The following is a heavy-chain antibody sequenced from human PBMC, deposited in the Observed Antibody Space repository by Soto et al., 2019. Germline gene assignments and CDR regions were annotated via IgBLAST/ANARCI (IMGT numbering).Heavy chain of an antibody. CDR3: LRSYGSGVVY. CDR1: GFTFSSFP. V-gene: IGHV3-23*01. J-gene: IGHJ4*02. CDR2: ISGAGAGT. D-gene: IGHD3-10*01. Sequence: EVQLLESGGGLVQPGGSLRLSCVASGFTFSSFPMTWVRQAPGKGLEWVSAISGAGAGTYYADSVKGRFTISRDNSKNPLYLQMSALRGEDTAVYSCLRSYGSGVVYWGQGTLVTVSS.